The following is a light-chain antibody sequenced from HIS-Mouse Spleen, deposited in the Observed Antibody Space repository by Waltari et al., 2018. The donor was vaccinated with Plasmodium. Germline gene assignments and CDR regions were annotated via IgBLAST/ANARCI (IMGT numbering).Light chain of an antibody. V-gene: IGLV2-14*03. CDR1: SSDVGGYNY. CDR2: DVS. Sequence: QSALTQPASVSGSPGQSITISCTGPSSDVGGYNYVCWYQQHPGKAPKLMIYDVSNRPSGVSNRFSGSKSGNTASLTISGLQAEDEADYYCSSYTSSSTLNYVFGTGTKVTVL. J-gene: IGLJ1*01. CDR3: SSYTSSSTLNYV.